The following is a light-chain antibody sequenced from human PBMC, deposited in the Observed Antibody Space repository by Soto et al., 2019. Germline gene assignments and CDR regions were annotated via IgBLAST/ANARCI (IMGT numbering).Light chain of an antibody. CDR2: GAS. Sequence: EIVLTQSPGTLSLSPGERATLSCRASQSVSSSYLAWYQQKPGQAPRLLIYGASSRATGIPDRFSGSGSGTDFTLTISRLEPEDFAVYYCQQYVSPSTFGQGTKVEIK. V-gene: IGKV3-20*01. J-gene: IGKJ1*01. CDR1: QSVSSSY. CDR3: QQYVSPST.